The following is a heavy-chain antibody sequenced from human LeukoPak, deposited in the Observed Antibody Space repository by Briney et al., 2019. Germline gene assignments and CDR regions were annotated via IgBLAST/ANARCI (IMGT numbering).Heavy chain of an antibody. CDR2: TYYRSMWYN. D-gene: IGHD3-16*01. Sequence: SQTLSLTCAISGDSVSSNSAAWNWIRQSPSRGLEWLGNTYYRSMWYNDYAMSVQSRITIKPDTSKNQFSLHLNSVTPEDTAVYYCAKGVSYSFEYWDQGTLVTVSS. J-gene: IGHJ4*02. CDR3: AKGVSYSFEY. CDR1: GDSVSSNSAA. V-gene: IGHV6-1*01.